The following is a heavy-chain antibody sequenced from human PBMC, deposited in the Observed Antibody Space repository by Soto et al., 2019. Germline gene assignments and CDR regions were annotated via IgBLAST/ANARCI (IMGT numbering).Heavy chain of an antibody. CDR3: ARSGSSGYYSYYFDY. CDR2: IIPVFGTA. CDR1: GGTFSSYA. J-gene: IGHJ4*02. Sequence: QVQLVQSGAEVKKPGSSVKVSCKASGGTFSSYAISWVRQAPGQGLEWMGGIIPVFGTANYAQKFQGRVTITADESTSTAYMELSSLRSEDTAVYYCARSGSSGYYSYYFDYWGQGTLVTVSS. D-gene: IGHD3-22*01. V-gene: IGHV1-69*01.